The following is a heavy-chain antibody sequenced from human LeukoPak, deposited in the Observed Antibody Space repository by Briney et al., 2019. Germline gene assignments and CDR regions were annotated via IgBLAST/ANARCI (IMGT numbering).Heavy chain of an antibody. V-gene: IGHV3-7*01. J-gene: IGHJ4*02. CDR3: ARDFGYYDFSAHG. CDR2: IKTDGSEK. Sequence: GGSLRLSCAASGFTFSVYWMAWVRQAPGKGLQWVANIKTDGSEKYYVDSVKGRFTISRDNAKNSLYLQMNSLRVEDTAVYYCARDFGYYDFSAHGWGQGTLVTVSS. CDR1: GFTFSVYW. D-gene: IGHD3-3*01.